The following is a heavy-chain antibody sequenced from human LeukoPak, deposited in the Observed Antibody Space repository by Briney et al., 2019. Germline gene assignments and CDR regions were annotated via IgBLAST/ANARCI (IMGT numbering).Heavy chain of an antibody. CDR3: AKNRDSSDYPRDFDY. V-gene: IGHV3-30*02. CDR1: RFTFSSYG. Sequence: GGSLRLSCAASRFTFSSYGMHWVRQTPGKGLEWVAFIRHDGSYQQYADSVKGRFTVSRDNSKDTVYLQMNSLRTKDTSVYYCAKNRDSSDYPRDFDYWGQGTLVTVSS. D-gene: IGHD3-22*01. CDR2: IRHDGSYQ. J-gene: IGHJ4*02.